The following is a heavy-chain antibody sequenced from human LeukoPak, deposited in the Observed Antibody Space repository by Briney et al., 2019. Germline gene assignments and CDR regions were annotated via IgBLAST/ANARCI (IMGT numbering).Heavy chain of an antibody. V-gene: IGHV1-2*02. CDR1: GYTFTGYY. CDR2: INPNSGGT. CDR3: ARGTSGSYYLFDY. Sequence: ASVKVSCKASGYTFTGYYMHWVRQAPGQRLEWMGWINPNSGGTNYAQKFQGRVTMTRDTSISTAYMELSRLRSDDTAVYYCARGTSGSYYLFDYWGQGTLVTVSS. D-gene: IGHD1-26*01. J-gene: IGHJ4*02.